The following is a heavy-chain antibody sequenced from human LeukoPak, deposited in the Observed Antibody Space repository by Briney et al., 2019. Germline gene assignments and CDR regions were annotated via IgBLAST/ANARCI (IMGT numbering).Heavy chain of an antibody. D-gene: IGHD4-23*01. CDR3: ARGLYYGGNQRAHDAFDI. Sequence: ASVKVSCKASGYIFTDYYMHWVRQAPGQGLEWMGWFNPASGGTKYAQKFQGRVTMTRDTSIHTAYMELSSLGWDDTAVYYCARGLYYGGNQRAHDAFDIWGQGTLVTVSS. J-gene: IGHJ3*02. CDR1: GYIFTDYY. CDR2: FNPASGGT. V-gene: IGHV1-2*02.